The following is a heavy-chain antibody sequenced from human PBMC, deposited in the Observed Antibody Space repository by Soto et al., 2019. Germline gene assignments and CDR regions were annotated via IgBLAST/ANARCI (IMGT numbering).Heavy chain of an antibody. D-gene: IGHD3-22*01. Sequence: PGGSLRLSCAASGFTFSSYAMSWVRQAPGKGLEWVSAISGRGGSTYYADSVKGRFTISRDNSKNTLYLQMNSLRAEDTAVYYCAKDLGRPDPYYYDSSGYLIDYWGQGTLVTVSS. CDR1: GFTFSSYA. V-gene: IGHV3-23*01. J-gene: IGHJ4*02. CDR2: ISGRGGST. CDR3: AKDLGRPDPYYYDSSGYLIDY.